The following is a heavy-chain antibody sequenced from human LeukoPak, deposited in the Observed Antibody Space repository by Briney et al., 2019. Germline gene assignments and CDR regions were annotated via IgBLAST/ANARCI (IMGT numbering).Heavy chain of an antibody. D-gene: IGHD2-2*01. Sequence: GGSLRLSCAASGFTFSDYYMSWIRQAPGKGLEWVSYISSSGSTIYYADSVKGRFTISRDNAKNSLYLQMNSLRAEDTAVYYCARSPGYCSSTSCYGNWLDPWGQGTLVTVSS. CDR1: GFTFSDYY. CDR2: ISSSGSTI. J-gene: IGHJ5*02. CDR3: ARSPGYCSSTSCYGNWLDP. V-gene: IGHV3-11*04.